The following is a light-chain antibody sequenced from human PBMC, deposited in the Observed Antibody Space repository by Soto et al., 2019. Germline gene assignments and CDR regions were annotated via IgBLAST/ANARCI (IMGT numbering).Light chain of an antibody. J-gene: IGKJ5*01. CDR3: QHYVTSSIT. V-gene: IGKV3-20*01. CDR2: GAS. CDR1: PSVTSTS. Sequence: EIVLTHSPGTRSLPPGERATLSCRASPSVTSTSLAWYQQKPGQAPRLLMYGASSRATGTPDRISGGGSGTDFTLTISRMEPEDFAVYYCQHYVTSSITVSQVTRLEIK.